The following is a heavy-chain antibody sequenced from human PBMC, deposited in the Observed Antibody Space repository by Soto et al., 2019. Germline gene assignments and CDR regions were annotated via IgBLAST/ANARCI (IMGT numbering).Heavy chain of an antibody. D-gene: IGHD2-8*01. CDR3: ARSVLTVFDGGNWFDP. CDR1: GYTFTSYG. CDR2: ISAYNGNT. J-gene: IGHJ5*02. V-gene: IGHV1-18*04. Sequence: ASVKVSCKASGYTFTSYGISWVRQAPGQGLEWMGWISAYNGNTNYAQKLQGRVTMTTDTSTSTAYMELRSLRSDDTAVYYCARSVLTVFDGGNWFDPWGQGTLVTVSS.